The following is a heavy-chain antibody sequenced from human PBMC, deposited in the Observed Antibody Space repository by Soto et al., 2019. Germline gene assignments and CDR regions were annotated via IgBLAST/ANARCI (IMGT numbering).Heavy chain of an antibody. CDR2: INHSGST. D-gene: IGHD4-17*01. CDR3: AREKRAYGRSAFDI. Sequence: QVQLQQWGAGLLKPSETLSLTCAVYGGSFSGYYWSWIRQPPGKGLEWIGEINHSGSTNYNPSLKSRVTISVDTSKNQFSLKLSSVTAADTAVYYCAREKRAYGRSAFDIWGQGTMVTVSS. J-gene: IGHJ3*02. CDR1: GGSFSGYY. V-gene: IGHV4-34*01.